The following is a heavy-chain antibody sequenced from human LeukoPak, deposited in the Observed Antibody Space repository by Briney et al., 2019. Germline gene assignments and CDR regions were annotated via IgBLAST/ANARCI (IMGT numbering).Heavy chain of an antibody. CDR3: ARSLPYGTTWYGRSDF. J-gene: IGHJ4*02. CDR2: IRQDGDTK. CDR1: GFTFDNYA. Sequence: GGSLRLSCTASGFTFDNYAMIWVRQAPGKGLEWVANIRQDGDTKYYVDSVKGRFTISRDNAMNSLYLQMNSLRAEDTAIYYCARSLPYGTTWYGRSDFWGQGTLVTVSS. D-gene: IGHD6-13*01. V-gene: IGHV3-7*03.